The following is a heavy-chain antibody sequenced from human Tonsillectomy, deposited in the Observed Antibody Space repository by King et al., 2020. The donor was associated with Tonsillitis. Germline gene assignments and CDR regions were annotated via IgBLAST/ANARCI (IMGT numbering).Heavy chain of an antibody. CDR3: AGGYCSSTNCLYYFDY. CDR1: GFTFSSYA. CDR2: ISYDGSNK. D-gene: IGHD2-2*01. Sequence: VQLVESGGGVVQPGRSLRLSCAASGFTFSSYAMHWVRQAPGKGLEWVAVISYDGSNKYYADSVKGRITISRDNSKNTLYLQMNSLRAEDTAVSYCAGGYCSSTNCLYYFDYWGQGTLVTVSS. J-gene: IGHJ4*02. V-gene: IGHV3-30-3*01.